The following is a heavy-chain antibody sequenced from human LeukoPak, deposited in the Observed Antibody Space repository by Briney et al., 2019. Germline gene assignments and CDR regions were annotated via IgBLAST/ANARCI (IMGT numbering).Heavy chain of an antibody. CDR2: IYPNSGGT. CDR1: GYTFTGYY. V-gene: IGHV1-2*06. Sequence: ASVKVSCKASGYTFTGYYIHWVRRAPGQGLEWVGRIYPNSGGTDYAQRFQGRVTMTRDTSISTAYMELSRLRSDDTAVYYCARDGANKVRGVHYFYMDVWGKGTTVTVSS. CDR3: ARDGANKVRGVHYFYMDV. D-gene: IGHD3-10*01. J-gene: IGHJ6*03.